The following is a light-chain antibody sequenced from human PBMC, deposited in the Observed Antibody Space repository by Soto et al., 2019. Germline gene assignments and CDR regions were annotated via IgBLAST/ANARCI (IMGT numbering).Light chain of an antibody. J-gene: IGKJ1*01. CDR2: GAS. Sequence: DIVMTQSPVTLSVSPGDRATLSCRASQSVGPNLAWFQQKPGQAPRLLIYGASAGATGIPDRFSGSGFGTEFTLTISSLQSEDLAVYYCQQYNKWPRTVGQGTKVEMK. CDR3: QQYNKWPRT. CDR1: QSVGPN. V-gene: IGKV3-15*01.